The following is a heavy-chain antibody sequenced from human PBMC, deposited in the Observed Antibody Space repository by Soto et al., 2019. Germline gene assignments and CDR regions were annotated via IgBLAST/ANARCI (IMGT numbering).Heavy chain of an antibody. D-gene: IGHD2-21*01. CDR3: ARDDSFAFDI. J-gene: IGHJ3*02. V-gene: IGHV3-48*01. Sequence: EVQLVESGGGLVQPGGSLRLSCAASGFTFTSYSMNWVRQAPGKGLEWVSYIRGTTHYADSVKGRFTISRDNARSSLYRLMNSLRADDTAVNYCARDDSFAFDIWGQGTMVTVSS. CDR1: GFTFTSYS. CDR2: IRGTT.